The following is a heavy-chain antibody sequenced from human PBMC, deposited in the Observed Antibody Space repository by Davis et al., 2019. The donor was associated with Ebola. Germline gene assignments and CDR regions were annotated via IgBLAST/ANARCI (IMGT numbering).Heavy chain of an antibody. V-gene: IGHV3-48*04. Sequence: GGSLRLSCAASGFTFSSYSMNWVRQAPGKGLEWVSYISSSGSTIYYADSVKGRFTISRDNAKNSLYLQMNSLRAEDTAVYYCARVLRFLEWLLFDGMDVWGQGTTVTVSS. CDR2: ISSSGSTI. CDR1: GFTFSSYS. CDR3: ARVLRFLEWLLFDGMDV. D-gene: IGHD3-3*01. J-gene: IGHJ6*02.